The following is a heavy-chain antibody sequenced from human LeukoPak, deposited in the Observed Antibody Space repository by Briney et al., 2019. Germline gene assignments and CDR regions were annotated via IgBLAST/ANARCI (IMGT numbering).Heavy chain of an antibody. V-gene: IGHV1-8*01. CDR1: GYTFTSYD. J-gene: IGHJ5*02. Sequence: ASVKVSCKTPGYTFTSYDINWVRQATGQGLEWMGWMNPNSGTTGYAQKFQGRVTMTRDTSITTAYMELSSLESEDTAVYYCARGFYDSGYAGWFDPWGQGTLVTVSS. D-gene: IGHD5-12*01. CDR2: MNPNSGTT. CDR3: ARGFYDSGYAGWFDP.